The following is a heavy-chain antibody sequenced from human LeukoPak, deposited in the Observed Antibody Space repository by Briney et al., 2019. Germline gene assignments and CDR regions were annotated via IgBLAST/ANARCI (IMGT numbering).Heavy chain of an antibody. CDR2: MKPTSCDT. D-gene: IGHD3-22*01. CDR1: VYSFTNYD. J-gene: IGHJ5*02. V-gene: IGHV1-8*03. Sequence: GASVTVSFTCSVYSFTNYDINWVGQAPGQGGAGMGWMKPTSCDTVYAQKFQGRVTFSRNTSISTAYMDLTNLRSEDTAVYYCARCDYDTTINPNWFDPWGQGALVTVSA. CDR3: ARCDYDTTINPNWFDP.